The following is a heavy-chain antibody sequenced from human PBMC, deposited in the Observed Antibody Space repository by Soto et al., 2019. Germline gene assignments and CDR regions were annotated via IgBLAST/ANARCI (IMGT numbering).Heavy chain of an antibody. V-gene: IGHV6-1*01. D-gene: IGHD6-13*01. Sequence: TLSLTCAISGDSVSSNXXXXXWIGQSPPRGLEWLGRTYYRSKWYNDYAVSVKSRITINPDTSKNQFSLQLNSVTPEDTAVYYCALSAAGNYGMDVWGQGTTGTVS. CDR2: TYYRSKWYN. CDR1: GDSVSSNXXX. CDR3: ALSAAGNYGMDV. J-gene: IGHJ6*02.